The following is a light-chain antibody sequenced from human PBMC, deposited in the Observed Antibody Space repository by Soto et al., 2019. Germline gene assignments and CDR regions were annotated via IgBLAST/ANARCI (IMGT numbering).Light chain of an antibody. Sequence: QSALTQPASVSGSPGRSVTISCTGTSSDVGDFNYVSWYQHLPGRAPKLIIYAGTNRPSGISYPFSASKSGRTAFLTISGLQAEDEADYYCSSYSSSTTHVVFGGGTKLTVL. J-gene: IGLJ2*01. V-gene: IGLV2-14*03. CDR1: SSDVGDFNY. CDR3: SSYSSSTTHVV. CDR2: AGT.